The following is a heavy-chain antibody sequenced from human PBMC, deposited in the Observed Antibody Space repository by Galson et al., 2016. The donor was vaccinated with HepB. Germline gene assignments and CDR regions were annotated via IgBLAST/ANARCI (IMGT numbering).Heavy chain of an antibody. CDR2: MDYSGRT. J-gene: IGHJ4*02. D-gene: IGHD1-14*01. V-gene: IGHV4-39*01. CDR3: ARYPDV. CDR1: GGSISGSSYY. Sequence: SETLSLTCTVSGGSISGSSYYWGWIRQPPGKGLELIGSMDYSGRTSYNPSLMGQVTMSVDTSKNQVSLNLRSVTAADTALYYCARYPDVWGPGILVTVSS.